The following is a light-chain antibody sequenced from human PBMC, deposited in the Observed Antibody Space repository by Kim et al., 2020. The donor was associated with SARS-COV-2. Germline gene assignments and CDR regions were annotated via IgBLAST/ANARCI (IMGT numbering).Light chain of an antibody. Sequence: VNISCTGSSSNIGAGYDVHWYQQRPGTAPKLLIYGNSNRPSGVPDRFSGSKSGTSASLAITGLQAEDEADYYCQSYDSSLSGSVFGGGTQLTVL. V-gene: IGLV1-40*01. CDR3: QSYDSSLSGSV. J-gene: IGLJ2*01. CDR2: GNS. CDR1: SSNIGAGYD.